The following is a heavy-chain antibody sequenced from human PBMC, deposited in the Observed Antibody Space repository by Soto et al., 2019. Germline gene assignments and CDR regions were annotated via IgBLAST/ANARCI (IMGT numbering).Heavy chain of an antibody. V-gene: IGHV3-11*01. CDR3: ARGSSQVDY. CDR1: GFTLSDFY. J-gene: IGHJ4*02. Sequence: QVQLVESGGGSVKPGGSLRLSCGASGFTLSDFYMSWIRQAPGKGLEWVSCMSSSGATIHYADSVKGRFTISRDNAINSLYLQMNSLRAEDTAVYYCARGSSQVDYWGQGTLVTVSS. CDR2: MSSSGATI.